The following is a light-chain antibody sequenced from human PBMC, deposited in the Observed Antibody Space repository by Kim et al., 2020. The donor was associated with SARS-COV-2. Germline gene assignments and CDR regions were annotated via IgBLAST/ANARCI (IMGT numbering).Light chain of an antibody. Sequence: IQLTQSPSSLSASVGDRVTITCRASQGASTYLAWYQQKPAKAPKLLIYAASTLQSGVPSRFSGSGSGTHFTLTITSLQAEDFATYYCQQHNSLPLTFGGGTKVDIK. CDR3: QQHNSLPLT. CDR1: QGASTY. J-gene: IGKJ4*01. V-gene: IGKV1-9*01. CDR2: AAS.